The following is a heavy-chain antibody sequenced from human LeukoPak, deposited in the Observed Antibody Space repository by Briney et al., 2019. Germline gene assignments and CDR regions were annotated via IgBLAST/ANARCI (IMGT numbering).Heavy chain of an antibody. CDR1: GFTFSSYC. CDR2: IKSDGST. D-gene: IGHD3-22*01. Sequence: GGSLRLSCAASGFTFSSYCMHWVRQAPGKGLEWVSRIKSDGSTNYSDSVKGRFTISRDNAKNTVSLQMNSLRAEDTGVYYCARAPSEIGGYYPEYFRHWGQGTLVTVSS. CDR3: ARAPSEIGGYYPEYFRH. V-gene: IGHV3-74*01. J-gene: IGHJ1*01.